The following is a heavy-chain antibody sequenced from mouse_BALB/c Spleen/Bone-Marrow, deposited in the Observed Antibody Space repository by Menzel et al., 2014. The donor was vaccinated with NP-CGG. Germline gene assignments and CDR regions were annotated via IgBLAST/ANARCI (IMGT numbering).Heavy chain of an antibody. Sequence: QVQLQQPGPHLVRPGASVKISCKASGYSFTSYWMHWVKQRPGQGLEWIGMIDPSDSETRLNQKFKDKATLTVDKSSSTAYMQLSSPTAEESTFYYCARWKRLLDYWDQGATPTISS. CDR2: IDPSDSET. J-gene: IGHJ2*01. V-gene: IGHV1S74*01. CDR3: ARWKRLLDY. CDR1: GYSFTSYW. D-gene: IGHD3-2*02.